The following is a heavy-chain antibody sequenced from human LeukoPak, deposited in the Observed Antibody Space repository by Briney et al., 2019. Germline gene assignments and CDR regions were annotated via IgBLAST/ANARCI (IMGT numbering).Heavy chain of an antibody. V-gene: IGHV1-18*01. D-gene: IGHD1-7*01. CDR2: ISAYNGNT. CDR3: AREITGTTSDAFDI. CDR1: GYTFTSYG. J-gene: IGHJ3*02. Sequence: ASVKISCKASGYTFTSYGITGVRQAPGQRLERMGWISAYNGNTNYAQKLQGRVTMTTDTSTSTAYMELRSLRSDDTAVYYCAREITGTTSDAFDIWGQGTMVTVSS.